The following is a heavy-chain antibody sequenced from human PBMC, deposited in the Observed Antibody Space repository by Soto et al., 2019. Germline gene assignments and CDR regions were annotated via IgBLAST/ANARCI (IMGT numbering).Heavy chain of an antibody. Sequence: SETLSLTCTVSGGSISSYYWSWIRQPPGKGLEWIGYIYYSGSTNYNPSLKSRVTISVDTSKNQFSLKLSSVTAADTAVYYCARGLVPAAMEDAFDIWGQGTMVTVSS. CDR2: IYYSGST. CDR3: ARGLVPAAMEDAFDI. J-gene: IGHJ3*02. V-gene: IGHV4-59*01. D-gene: IGHD2-2*01. CDR1: GGSISSYY.